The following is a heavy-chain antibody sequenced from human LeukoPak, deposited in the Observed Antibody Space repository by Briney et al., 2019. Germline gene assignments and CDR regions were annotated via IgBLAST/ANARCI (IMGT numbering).Heavy chain of an antibody. CDR3: AKETPNTGWFDP. Sequence: ASVKVSRKASGGTFSSYAISWVRQAPGQGLEWMGVINPSGDGTNYPQRFQGRVTLTRDTSTSTVYMELSSLRSEDTAIYYCAKETPNTGWFDPWGQGTLVTVSS. CDR2: INPSGDGT. J-gene: IGHJ5*02. V-gene: IGHV1-46*01. CDR1: GGTFSSYA. D-gene: IGHD1-14*01.